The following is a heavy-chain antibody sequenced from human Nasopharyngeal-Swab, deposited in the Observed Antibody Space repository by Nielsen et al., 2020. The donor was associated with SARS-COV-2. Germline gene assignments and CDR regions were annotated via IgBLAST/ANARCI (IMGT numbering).Heavy chain of an antibody. Sequence: WIRQPPGKGLEWIRSIYYSGSTYYNPSLKSRVTISVDTSKNQFSLKLSSVTAADTAVYYCAKSPPRGWGYYYYMDVWGKGTTVTVSS. D-gene: IGHD6-19*01. J-gene: IGHJ6*03. V-gene: IGHV4-39*01. CDR2: IYYSGST. CDR3: AKSPPRGWGYYYYMDV.